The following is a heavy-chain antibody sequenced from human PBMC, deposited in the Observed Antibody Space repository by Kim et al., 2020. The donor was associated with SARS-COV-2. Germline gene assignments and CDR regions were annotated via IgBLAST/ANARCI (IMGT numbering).Heavy chain of an antibody. CDR2: IYYSGST. D-gene: IGHD1-26*01. Sequence: SETLSLTCTVSGDSITSGRYYWSWIRQPPGKGLEWIGYIYYSGSTYYNPSLRSRTTISIDTSKNQFSLRLTSVTTADTAVYYCARKVGAFDYWGQGTLVT. CDR1: GDSITSGRYY. CDR3: ARKVGAFDY. V-gene: IGHV4-31*03. J-gene: IGHJ4*02.